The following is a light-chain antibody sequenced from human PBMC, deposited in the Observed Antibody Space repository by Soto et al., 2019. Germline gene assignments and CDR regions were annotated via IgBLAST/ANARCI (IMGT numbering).Light chain of an antibody. Sequence: EIVLTQSPGTLSSSPGERATLSCRASQSVSSSYLGWYQKKPGQAPRLLIYGASSRATGIPDRFSGSGSGTDFTLTISRLEPEDFAVYYCQQYGSSQFTFGPGTKVDIK. V-gene: IGKV3-20*01. CDR1: QSVSSSY. J-gene: IGKJ3*01. CDR2: GAS. CDR3: QQYGSSQFT.